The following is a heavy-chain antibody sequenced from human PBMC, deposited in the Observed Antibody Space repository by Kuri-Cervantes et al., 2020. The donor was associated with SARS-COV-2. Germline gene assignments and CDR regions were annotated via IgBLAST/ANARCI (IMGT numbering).Heavy chain of an antibody. J-gene: IGHJ6*03. CDR2: IYYSGST. Sequence: ESLKISCTVSGGSISSSSYYWGWIRQPPGKGLEWIGSIYYSGSTYYNPSLKSRVTISVDTSKNRFSLKLNSVTAADTAVYYCARTQLGMNMYVWGKGTTVTVSS. V-gene: IGHV4-39*01. CDR3: ARTQLGMNMYV. D-gene: IGHD7-27*01. CDR1: GGSISSSSYY.